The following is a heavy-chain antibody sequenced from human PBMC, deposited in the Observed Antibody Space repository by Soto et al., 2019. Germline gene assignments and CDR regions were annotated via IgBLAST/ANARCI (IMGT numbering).Heavy chain of an antibody. Sequence: EVQLLESGGDLAEPGGSLRLSCAASGFAFTHVWMTWVRQAPGRGLEWVGRIKRKIDGETTNYAAPVKGRFTXXXXXSXXXXXXXXXXXXXXXSAVYYCAADRYCSSNTCPGAFDIWGQGTTV. CDR2: IKRKIDGETT. CDR3: AADRYCSSNTCPGAFDI. CDR1: GFAFTHVW. V-gene: IGHV3-15*01. D-gene: IGHD2-2*01. J-gene: IGHJ3*02.